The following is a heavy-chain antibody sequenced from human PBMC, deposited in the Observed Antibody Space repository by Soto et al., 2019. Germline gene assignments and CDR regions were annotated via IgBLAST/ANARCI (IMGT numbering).Heavy chain of an antibody. CDR1: GFTLNNYG. CDR3: AKDRGYPRDDFHY. Sequence: EVQLLEAGGGLVQPGGSLRLSCAASGFTLNNYGMRWVRQAPGKGLEWGSDISPNGQGIYYADSVKGRFIISKDNSKNAVFLHMNSLKADETAVYYFAKDRGYPRDDFHYWGQGTLVTVSS. V-gene: IGHV3-23*01. CDR2: ISPNGQGI. J-gene: IGHJ4*02. D-gene: IGHD6-13*01.